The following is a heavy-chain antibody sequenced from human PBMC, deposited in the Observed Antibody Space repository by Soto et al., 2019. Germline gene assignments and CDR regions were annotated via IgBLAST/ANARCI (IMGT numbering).Heavy chain of an antibody. J-gene: IGHJ4*02. CDR1: GGSITSNW. Sequence: QVQLQESGPGLMKPSGTLSLTCAVSGGSITSNWWRWVRQPPGKGLEWIAEIFHTGSANYNPSLRGRLTISMDKSRSHLSLTLNSVNAADTAVYYCARHIAVSGTRGFDHWGQGTLVTVSS. CDR2: IFHTGSA. CDR3: ARHIAVSGTRGFDH. D-gene: IGHD2-21*01. V-gene: IGHV4-4*02.